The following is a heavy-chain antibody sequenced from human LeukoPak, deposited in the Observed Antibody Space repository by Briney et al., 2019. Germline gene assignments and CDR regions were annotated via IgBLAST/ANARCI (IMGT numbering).Heavy chain of an antibody. CDR1: GFTVSSNY. CDR2: IYSGGST. V-gene: IGHV3-53*01. Sequence: GGSLRLSCAASGFTVSSNYISWVRQAPGKGLEWVSVIYSGGSTNYADSVKGRFTISRDNSKNTLYLQMNSLRAEDTAVYYCASTFYGDSPPYWGQGTLVTVSS. J-gene: IGHJ4*02. CDR3: ASTFYGDSPPY. D-gene: IGHD4-17*01.